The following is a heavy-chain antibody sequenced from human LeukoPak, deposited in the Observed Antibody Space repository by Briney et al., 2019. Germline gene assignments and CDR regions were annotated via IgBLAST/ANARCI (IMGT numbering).Heavy chain of an antibody. V-gene: IGHV3-74*01. Sequence: PGGSLRLSCAASGFTFSSYWMHWVRQAPGKGLVWVSRINSDGSSTSYADSVKGRFTISRDNAKNTLYLQMNSLRAEDTAVYYCASTAAGTKILGYWGQGTLVTVSS. CDR3: ASTAAGTKILGY. CDR1: GFTFSSYW. J-gene: IGHJ4*02. CDR2: INSDGSST. D-gene: IGHD6-13*01.